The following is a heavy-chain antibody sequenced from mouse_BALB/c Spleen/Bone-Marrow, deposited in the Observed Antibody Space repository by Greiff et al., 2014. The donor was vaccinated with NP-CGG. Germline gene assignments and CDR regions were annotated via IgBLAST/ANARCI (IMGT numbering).Heavy chain of an antibody. CDR1: GFNIKDTY. J-gene: IGHJ3*01. V-gene: IGHV14-3*02. Sequence: VTLKECGAELVKPGASVKLSCTASGFNIKDTYMHWVHKRNKQGLEWHGRKEPANGNTKYDPKFQGKATITADTSSNTAYLQLFIFXXEDTAVYYCACYYYGSSGFAYWGQGTLVTVSA. CDR2: KEPANGNT. D-gene: IGHD1-1*01. CDR3: ACYYYGSSGFAY.